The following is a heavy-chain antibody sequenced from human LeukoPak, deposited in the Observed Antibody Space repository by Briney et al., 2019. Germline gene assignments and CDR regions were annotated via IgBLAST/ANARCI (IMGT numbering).Heavy chain of an antibody. CDR2: INHSGST. J-gene: IGHJ5*02. Sequence: SETLSLTCAVYGGSFSGYYWNWIRQPPGKGLEWIGEINHSGSTNYNPSLKSRVTISVDTSKNQFSLKLSSVTAADTAVYYRVARGVNRYWFDPGGQGTLVTVSS. CDR1: GGSFSGYY. D-gene: IGHD3-10*01. V-gene: IGHV4-34*01. CDR3: VARGVNRYWFDP.